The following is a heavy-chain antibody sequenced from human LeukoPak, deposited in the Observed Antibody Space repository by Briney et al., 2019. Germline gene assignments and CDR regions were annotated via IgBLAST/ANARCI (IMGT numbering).Heavy chain of an antibody. Sequence: SETLSLTCTVSGGSINNYYWSWIRQTPGKGLEWIGLIYYSGSTNYNPSLKSRVTISVDTSKNEFSLKLSYVTAADTAVYYCARSDWMRWFDPWGLGTLVTVSS. CDR3: ARSDWMRWFDP. CDR2: IYYSGST. V-gene: IGHV4-59*08. D-gene: IGHD1-1*01. J-gene: IGHJ5*02. CDR1: GGSINNYY.